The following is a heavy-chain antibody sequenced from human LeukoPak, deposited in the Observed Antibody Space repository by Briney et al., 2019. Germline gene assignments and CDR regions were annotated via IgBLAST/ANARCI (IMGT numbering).Heavy chain of an antibody. D-gene: IGHD6-19*01. V-gene: IGHV4-59*01. CDR1: GGSISRYY. J-gene: IGHJ3*02. Sequence: PSETLSLTCTVSGGSISRYYWSWIRQPPGKGLEWIGYIYHSGSASYNPSLKSRVTISVDTSRTQFSLQLRSVTAADTAVYYCARLRGWYSGDAFDIWGQGTMVTVSS. CDR2: IYHSGSA. CDR3: ARLRGWYSGDAFDI.